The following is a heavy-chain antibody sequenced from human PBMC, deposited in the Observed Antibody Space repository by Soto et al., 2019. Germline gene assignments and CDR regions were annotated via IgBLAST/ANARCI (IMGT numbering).Heavy chain of an antibody. J-gene: IGHJ4*02. V-gene: IGHV1-46*03. D-gene: IGHD4-17*01. CDR1: GYTFTSYY. CDR2: INPSGGST. Sequence: GASVKVSCKASGYTFTSYYMHWVRQAPGQGLEWMGIINPSGGSTSYAQKFQGRVTMTRDTSTSTVYMELSSLRSEDTAVYYCARGGPDYGDYASFDYWGQETLVTVSS. CDR3: ARGGPDYGDYASFDY.